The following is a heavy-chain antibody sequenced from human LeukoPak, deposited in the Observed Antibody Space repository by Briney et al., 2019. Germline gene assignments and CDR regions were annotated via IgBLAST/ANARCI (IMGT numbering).Heavy chain of an antibody. CDR1: GYTFTGYY. V-gene: IGHV1-2*02. CDR2: INPNSGGT. D-gene: IGHD2-15*01. Sequence: GASVCLSCKASGYTFTGYYMHWVRQAPGQGLEWMGWINPNSGGTNYTQKFQGRVTMTRDTSISTAYMELSRLRSDDTAVYYCARGGQDIVVEDAFDIWGQGTVVTVSS. CDR3: ARGGQDIVVEDAFDI. J-gene: IGHJ3*02.